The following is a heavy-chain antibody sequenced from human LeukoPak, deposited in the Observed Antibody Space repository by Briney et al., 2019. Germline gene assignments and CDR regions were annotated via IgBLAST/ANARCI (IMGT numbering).Heavy chain of an antibody. Sequence: SETLSLTCAVYGGSFSGYYWSWIRQPPGKGLEWIGEINHSGSTNYNPSLKSRVTISVDTSKNQFSLKLSSVTAADTAVYYCARGLTSYDSSGYFVYFDYWGQGTLVTVSS. V-gene: IGHV4-34*01. CDR3: ARGLTSYDSSGYFVYFDY. CDR2: INHSGST. D-gene: IGHD3-22*01. J-gene: IGHJ4*02. CDR1: GGSFSGYY.